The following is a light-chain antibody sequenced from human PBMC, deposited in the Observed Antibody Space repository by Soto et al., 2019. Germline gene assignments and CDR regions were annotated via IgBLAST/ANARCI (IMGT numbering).Light chain of an antibody. CDR3: QQRSNWLT. V-gene: IGKV3-11*01. CDR1: QSLSSY. Sequence: EIVLTQSPATLSLSPGDRATLSCRASQSLSSYLAWYQQKPGQAPRLLIYDASNRATGIPARFSGSGSGTDFTLTISILEPEDFAVYYCQQRSNWLTFGGGTKVEIK. J-gene: IGKJ4*01. CDR2: DAS.